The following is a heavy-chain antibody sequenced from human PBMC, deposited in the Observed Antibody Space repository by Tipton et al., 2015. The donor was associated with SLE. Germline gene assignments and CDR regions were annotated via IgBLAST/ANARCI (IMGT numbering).Heavy chain of an antibody. Sequence: TLSLTCTVSGDSISSSSYYWGWIRQPPGKGLEWIGSIYYRGSTYYNPSLKSRVTIAVGTSKNQFSLKLSSVTAADTAVYYCARVDGHSSSGRRGFDYWGQGTLVTVSS. D-gene: IGHD6-13*01. CDR3: ARVDGHSSSGRRGFDY. CDR2: IYYRGST. J-gene: IGHJ4*02. CDR1: GDSISSSSYY. V-gene: IGHV4-39*07.